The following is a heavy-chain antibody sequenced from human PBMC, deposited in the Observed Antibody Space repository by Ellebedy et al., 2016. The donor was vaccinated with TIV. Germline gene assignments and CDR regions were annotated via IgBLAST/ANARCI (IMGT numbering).Heavy chain of an antibody. D-gene: IGHD4-23*01. J-gene: IGHJ4*02. CDR1: GFAVSNNY. Sequence: GESLKISXTASGFAVSNNYMSWVRQGPGKGLEWVSVLYSSGTTYYADSVKGRFTISRDNSKNTLYLQMNSLRAEDTAVYYCAKDVGGGSDYWGQGTQVTVSS. CDR2: LYSSGTT. V-gene: IGHV3-53*01. CDR3: AKDVGGGSDY.